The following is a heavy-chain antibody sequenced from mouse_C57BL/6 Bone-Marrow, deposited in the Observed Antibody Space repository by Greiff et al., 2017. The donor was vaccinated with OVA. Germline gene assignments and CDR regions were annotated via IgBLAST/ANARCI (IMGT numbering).Heavy chain of an antibody. D-gene: IGHD2-3*01. CDR1: GFTFSDYG. CDR2: ISSGSSTI. J-gene: IGHJ4*01. CDR3: ARRLLPHYYAMDY. Sequence: EVKVVESGGGLVKPGGSLKLSCAASGFTFSDYGMHWVRPAPEKGLEWVAYISSGSSTIYYADTVKGRFTISRDNAKNTLFLQMTSLRSEDTAMYYCARRLLPHYYAMDYWGQGTSVTVSS. V-gene: IGHV5-17*01.